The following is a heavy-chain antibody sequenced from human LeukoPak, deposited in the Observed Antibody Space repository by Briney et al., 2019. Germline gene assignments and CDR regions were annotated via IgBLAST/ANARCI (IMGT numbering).Heavy chain of an antibody. D-gene: IGHD1-26*01. J-gene: IGHJ2*01. CDR2: IYYSGSA. V-gene: IGHV4-39*07. Sequence: PSETLSLTCTVSGGSLSSSSYYWGWIRQPPGKGLEWIGSIYYSGSAYYNPSLKSRVTISVDTSKNQFSLKLSSVTAADTAVYYCARIGGSYSRWYFDLWGRGTLVTVSS. CDR1: GGSLSSSSYY. CDR3: ARIGGSYSRWYFDL.